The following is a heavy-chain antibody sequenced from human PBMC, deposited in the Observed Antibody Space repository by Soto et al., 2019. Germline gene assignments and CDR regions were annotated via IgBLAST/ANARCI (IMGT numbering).Heavy chain of an antibody. Sequence: PXETLSLTCTVSGGSISSSSYYWGWIRQPPGKGLEWIGSTYYSGSTYYNPSLKSRVTISVETSKNQFSLKLSSVIAADTAVYYCARHPDMVASHFDSWGQGTLVTVSS. CDR2: TYYSGST. CDR3: ARHPDMVASHFDS. J-gene: IGHJ4*02. V-gene: IGHV4-39*01. CDR1: GGSISSSSYY. D-gene: IGHD5-12*01.